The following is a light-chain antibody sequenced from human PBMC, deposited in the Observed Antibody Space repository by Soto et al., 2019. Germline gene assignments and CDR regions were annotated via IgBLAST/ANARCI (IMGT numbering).Light chain of an antibody. CDR3: QQYGRS. J-gene: IGKJ1*01. CDR2: GAS. CDR1: QSVGSSY. Sequence: EIVLTQSPGTLSLSPGERATLFCRASQSVGSSYVAWYQQKPGQAPRVLIYGASSRATGIPDRFSGSGYGTDFSLTFSRLEPEDCAVYYCQQYGRSFGQGTKVEIK. V-gene: IGKV3-20*01.